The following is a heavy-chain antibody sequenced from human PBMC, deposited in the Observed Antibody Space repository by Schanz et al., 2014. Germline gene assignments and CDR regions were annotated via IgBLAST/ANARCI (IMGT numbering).Heavy chain of an antibody. CDR3: ARHRFGVFYYGLDV. CDR1: GYTFSSYG. Sequence: QVQLVQSGAEVKKPGASVKVSCKASGYTFSSYGITWVRQAPGQGLEWMGWISDYNGKTNYAQKFQDRVIMSTDRSSSTAYLELRSLTSDDSAIYYCARHRFGVFYYGLDVWDQGTTILVSS. CDR2: ISDYNGKT. D-gene: IGHD3-10*01. V-gene: IGHV1-18*01. J-gene: IGHJ6*02.